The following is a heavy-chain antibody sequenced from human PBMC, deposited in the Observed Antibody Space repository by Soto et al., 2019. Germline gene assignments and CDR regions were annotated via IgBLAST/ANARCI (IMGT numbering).Heavy chain of an antibody. CDR1: GFTVSSNY. D-gene: IGHD2-2*01. Sequence: GGSLRLSCAASGFTVSSNYMNWVRQAPGKGLEWVSVIYSDGTTFYAASAKGRFTISRDNSKNTLYLQMISLRAEDTALYYCASSTSKPRFDYWGQGTLVTVSS. CDR2: IYSDGTT. J-gene: IGHJ4*02. V-gene: IGHV3-53*01. CDR3: ASSTSKPRFDY.